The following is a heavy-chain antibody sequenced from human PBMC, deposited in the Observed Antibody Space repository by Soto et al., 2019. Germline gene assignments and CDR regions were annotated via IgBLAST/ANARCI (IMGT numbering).Heavy chain of an antibody. Sequence: GGSLRLSCAASGFTFSTYAMTWVRQAPGIGLEWVSSIVDSGGSTYYADSVKGRFTISRDNSITTAYLQWSSLRASDSAIYYCARLSRGGTSPAYYFDYWGPGTLVTVSS. CDR3: ARLSRGGTSPAYYFDY. J-gene: IGHJ4*02. CDR2: IVDSGGST. V-gene: IGHV3-23*01. CDR1: GFTFSTYA.